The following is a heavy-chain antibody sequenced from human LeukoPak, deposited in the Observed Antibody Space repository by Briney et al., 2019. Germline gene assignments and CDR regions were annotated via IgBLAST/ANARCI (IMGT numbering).Heavy chain of an antibody. CDR3: ARRHSSGWYYFDY. V-gene: IGHV4-39*01. Sequence: SETLSLTCTVSGGSISSSSYYWGWIRQPPGKGLGWIGSIYYSGSTYYNPSLKSRVTISVDTSKNQFSLKLSSVTAADTAVYYCARRHSSGWYYFDYWGQGTLVTVSS. CDR2: IYYSGST. CDR1: GGSISSSSYY. D-gene: IGHD6-19*01. J-gene: IGHJ4*02.